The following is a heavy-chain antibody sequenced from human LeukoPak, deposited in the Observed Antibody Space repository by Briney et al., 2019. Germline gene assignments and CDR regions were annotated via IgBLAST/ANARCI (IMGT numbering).Heavy chain of an antibody. D-gene: IGHD3-16*01. CDR1: GDSVSSNSAT. V-gene: IGHV6-1*01. Sequence: PSQTLSLTCAISGDSVSSNSATWDWIRQSPSRGLEWLGRTYYRSKWYNDYAVSVKSRVTINPDTSKNQFSLQLNSVTPEDTAVYYCASEGSDGYLFDYWGQGSLVIVSS. CDR3: ASEGSDGYLFDY. CDR2: TYYRSKWYN. J-gene: IGHJ4*02.